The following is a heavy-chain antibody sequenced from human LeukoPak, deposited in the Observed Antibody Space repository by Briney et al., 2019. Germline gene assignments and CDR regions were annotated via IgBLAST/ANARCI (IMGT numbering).Heavy chain of an antibody. Sequence: PSETLSLTCTVSGGSISSYYWSWIRQPPGKGLEWIGYTYYSGSTNYNPSLKSRVTISVDTSKNQFSLKLSSVTAADTAVYSCAGFTFFRGVITFDYWGQGTLVTVSS. CDR2: TYYSGST. D-gene: IGHD3-10*01. V-gene: IGHV4-59*08. J-gene: IGHJ4*02. CDR3: AGFTFFRGVITFDY. CDR1: GGSISSYY.